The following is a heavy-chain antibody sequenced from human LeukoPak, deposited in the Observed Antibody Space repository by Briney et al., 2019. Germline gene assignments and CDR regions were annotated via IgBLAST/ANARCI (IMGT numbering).Heavy chain of an antibody. D-gene: IGHD3-10*02. CDR1: GGSISSTSYY. CDR2: IYYSGST. J-gene: IGHJ4*02. CDR3: ARDDYVPY. V-gene: IGHV4-39*07. Sequence: SETLSLTCVVSGGSISSTSYYWGWIRQPPGKGLEWIGSIYYSGSTYYSPSLKSRVTISVDTSKNQFSLKLSSVTAADTAVYYCARDDYVPYWGQGTLVTVSS.